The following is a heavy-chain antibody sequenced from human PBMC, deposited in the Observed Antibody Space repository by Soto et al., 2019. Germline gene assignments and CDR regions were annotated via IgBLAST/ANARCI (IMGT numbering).Heavy chain of an antibody. D-gene: IGHD2-2*01. CDR3: ARLTVVPHRFDS. V-gene: IGHV6-1*01. Sequence: SQTLSLTCAISGDSVSGNNPTWHWIRQSPSRGLEWLGRTYYRSKWYNDYALSVKGRITINPDTSKNQFSLHLNSVTPEDTAVYYCARLTVVPHRFDSWGQGTLVTVSS. J-gene: IGHJ4*02. CDR2: TYYRSKWYN. CDR1: GDSVSGNNPT.